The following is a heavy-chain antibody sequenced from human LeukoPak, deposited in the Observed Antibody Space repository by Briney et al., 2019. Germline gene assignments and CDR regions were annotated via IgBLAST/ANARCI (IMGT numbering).Heavy chain of an antibody. V-gene: IGHV3-23*01. J-gene: IGHJ2*01. CDR2: ISGSGGST. Sequence: GGSLRLSCAASGFTFSSYWMSWVRQAPGKGLEWVSAISGSGGSTYYADSVKGRFTISRDNSKNTLYLQMNSLRAEDTAVYYCAKGKQQLVLWYFDLWGRGTLVTVSS. CDR1: GFTFSSYW. D-gene: IGHD6-13*01. CDR3: AKGKQQLVLWYFDL.